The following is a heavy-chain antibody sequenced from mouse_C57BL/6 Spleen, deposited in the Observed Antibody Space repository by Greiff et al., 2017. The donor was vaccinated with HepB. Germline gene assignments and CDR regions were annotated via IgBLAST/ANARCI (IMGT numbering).Heavy chain of an antibody. V-gene: IGHV5-6*02. CDR1: GFTFSSYG. CDR3: ARREGSGGAMDY. CDR2: ISSGGSYT. J-gene: IGHJ4*01. Sequence: EVMLVESGGDLVKPGGSLKLSCAASGFTFSSYGMSWVRQTPDKRLEWVATISSGGSYTYYPDSVKGRFTISRDNAKNTLYLQMSSLKSEDTAMYYCARREGSGGAMDYWGQGTSVTVSS.